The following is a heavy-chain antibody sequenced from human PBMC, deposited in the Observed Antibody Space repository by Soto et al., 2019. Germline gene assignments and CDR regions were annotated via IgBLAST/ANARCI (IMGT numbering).Heavy chain of an antibody. J-gene: IGHJ6*03. V-gene: IGHV3-74*01. CDR1: EFTFSGRS. Sequence: EVQLVESGGGLVQPGGSLRLSCAASEFTFSGRSVRWVRQAPGKGLVWVSGIDKVGTDSTYADSVKGRFASSRDNAKNTGYLQMNSLRVEDTAVYYCARGWFGPDVWGKGTTVTVSS. CDR2: IDKVGTDS. D-gene: IGHD3-10*01. CDR3: ARGWFGPDV.